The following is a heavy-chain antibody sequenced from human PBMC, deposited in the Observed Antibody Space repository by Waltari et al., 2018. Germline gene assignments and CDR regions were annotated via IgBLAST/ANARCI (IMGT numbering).Heavy chain of an antibody. J-gene: IGHJ3*02. Sequence: QVQLQESGPGLVKPSETLSLTCAVSGYSISSGYYWGWIRQPPGKGLEWIGSIDHSGSTYYNPSLKSRVTISVDTSKNQFSLKLSSVTAADTAVYYCARRGTLGDVAFDIWGQGTMVTVSS. CDR1: GYSISSGYY. CDR3: ARRGTLGDVAFDI. CDR2: IDHSGST. V-gene: IGHV4-38-2*01. D-gene: IGHD1-26*01.